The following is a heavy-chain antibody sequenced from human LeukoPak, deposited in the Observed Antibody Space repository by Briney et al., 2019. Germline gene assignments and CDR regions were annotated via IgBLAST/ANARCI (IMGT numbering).Heavy chain of an antibody. CDR2: ISPDGSTT. Sequence: GGSLRLSCAASGFTFSSYWMHWVRQAPGKGLVWVSRISPDGSTTGHADSVKGRFTTSRDNARNSLFLQMNSLRAEDTAVYYCTRDFDFSSAIWGQGTLVTVSS. CDR1: GFTFSSYW. J-gene: IGHJ4*02. CDR3: TRDFDFSSAI. V-gene: IGHV3-74*01. D-gene: IGHD3-3*01.